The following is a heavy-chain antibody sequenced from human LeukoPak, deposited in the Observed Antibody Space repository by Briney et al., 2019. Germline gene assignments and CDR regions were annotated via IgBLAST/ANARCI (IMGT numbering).Heavy chain of an antibody. Sequence: SETLSLTCTVSGGSINTYFWTWIRQPAGKGLQWIGRIYPSGSTNYSPSLKSRLTMSVDTSNNQFSLKLSSVTAADTAVYYCARGDYGGGNFDYWGQGTLVTVSS. V-gene: IGHV4-4*07. CDR2: IYPSGST. D-gene: IGHD4-23*01. J-gene: IGHJ4*02. CDR1: GGSINTYF. CDR3: ARGDYGGGNFDY.